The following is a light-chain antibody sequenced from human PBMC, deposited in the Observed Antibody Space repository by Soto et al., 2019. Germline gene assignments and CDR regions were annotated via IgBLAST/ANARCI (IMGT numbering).Light chain of an antibody. V-gene: IGLV2-11*01. CDR1: SSDVGGYNF. CDR2: DVS. J-gene: IGLJ2*01. CDR3: CSYAGSYTLV. Sequence: QSALTQPRSVSGSPGQSVTISCTGTSSDVGGYNFVSWYQHHPGKAPKLMTYDVSRRPSGVPDRFSGSKSGNTASLTISGLQAEDEADYHCCSYAGSYTLVFGGGTKLTVL.